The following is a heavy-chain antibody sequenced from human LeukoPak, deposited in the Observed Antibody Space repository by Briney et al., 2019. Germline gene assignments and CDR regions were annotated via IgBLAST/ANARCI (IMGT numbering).Heavy chain of an antibody. CDR1: GGSISSYY. CDR2: IYYSGST. V-gene: IGHV4-59*01. J-gene: IGHJ6*02. CDR3: AGCHLSSGWLRMDV. D-gene: IGHD6-19*01. Sequence: SETLSLTCTVSGGSISSYYWSWIRQPPGKGLGWIGYIYYSGSTNYNPSLKSRVTISVDTSKNQFSLKLSSVAAADTAVYYCAGCHLSSGWLRMDVWGQGTTVTVSS.